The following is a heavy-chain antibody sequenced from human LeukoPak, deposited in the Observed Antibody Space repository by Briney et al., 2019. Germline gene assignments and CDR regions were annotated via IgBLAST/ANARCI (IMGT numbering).Heavy chain of an antibody. D-gene: IGHD2/OR15-2a*01. J-gene: IGHJ4*02. Sequence: ASVTVSCKASGYTFSGYCMHWVRQAPGQGLEWMGWINPNSGGTNCVQKFQGRVTMTRDTSISTAYMEVTRLRSDDTAVYYCARGSFYASGNYLVDYWGQGTLITVSS. CDR3: ARGSFYASGNYLVDY. V-gene: IGHV1-2*02. CDR1: GYTFSGYC. CDR2: INPNSGGT.